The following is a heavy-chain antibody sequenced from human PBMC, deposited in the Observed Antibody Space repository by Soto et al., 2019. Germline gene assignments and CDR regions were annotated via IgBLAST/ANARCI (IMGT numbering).Heavy chain of an antibody. D-gene: IGHD3-22*01. CDR2: ISDSGHRT. J-gene: IGHJ3*02. Sequence: EVQLLQSGGGLIQPGGSLRLSCSASGFAFNTYAMNWVRQAPGKGLEWVAMISDSGHRTYYADSVNGRFTISRDNSKNSLSLKMSRLRAEDTAVYYCAKDPWSRSDSGSYEDDAFDIWGQGTVVTVSS. CDR3: AKDPWSRSDSGSYEDDAFDI. V-gene: IGHV3-23*01. CDR1: GFAFNTYA.